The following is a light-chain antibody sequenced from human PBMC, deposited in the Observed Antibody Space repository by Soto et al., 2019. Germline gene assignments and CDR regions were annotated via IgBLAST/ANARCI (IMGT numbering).Light chain of an antibody. V-gene: IGKV3-20*01. CDR1: QSVSSSS. Sequence: EIVLTQSPGTLSLSPGESATLSCRASQSVSSSSLGWYQQKPGQAPRLLIHAAFSRAAGIPDRFSGSGSGTDFTVYMTRQEPEDFAVYYCQQYGSSAVTVGQGTRLEIK. CDR3: QQYGSSAVT. J-gene: IGKJ5*01. CDR2: AAF.